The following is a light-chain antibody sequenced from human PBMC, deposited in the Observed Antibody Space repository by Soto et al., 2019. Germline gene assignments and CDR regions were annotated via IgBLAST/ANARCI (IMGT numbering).Light chain of an antibody. Sequence: DIQMTQSPSSVSASVGDRVTITCRSSQGISSWLAWYQQKPGTAPKLLIYEASTLHSGVPSRFTGSGSGTEFTLVISRLQPDDFATYYCQQYSSYSPYTFGQGTKVDI. CDR1: QGISSW. CDR3: QQYSSYSPYT. J-gene: IGKJ2*01. V-gene: IGKV1-5*03. CDR2: EAS.